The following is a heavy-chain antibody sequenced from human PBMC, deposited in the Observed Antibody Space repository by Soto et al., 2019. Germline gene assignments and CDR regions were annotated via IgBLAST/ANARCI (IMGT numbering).Heavy chain of an antibody. CDR3: ASDRSSGGDQRYGMDV. J-gene: IGHJ6*02. Sequence: SETLSLTCTVSGGSISTYYWSWIRQPPGKGLEWIGYIYYSGSTSYNPSLKSRVTISVDTSKNQFSLKLRSVTAADTAVYYCASDRSSGGDQRYGMDVWGQGTTVTVSS. D-gene: IGHD6-19*01. CDR1: GGSISTYY. CDR2: IYYSGST. V-gene: IGHV4-59*01.